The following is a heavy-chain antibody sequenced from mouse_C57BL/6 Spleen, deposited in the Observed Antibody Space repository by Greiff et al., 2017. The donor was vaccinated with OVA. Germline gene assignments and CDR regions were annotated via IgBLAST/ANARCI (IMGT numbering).Heavy chain of an antibody. J-gene: IGHJ4*01. CDR2: IYPSDSET. CDR3: ARGPFYYAMDY. Sequence: VQLQQPGAELVRPGSSVKLSCKASGCTFTSYWMDWVKQRPGQGLEWIGNIYPSDSETHYNQKFKDKATLTVDKSSSTAYMQLSSLTSEDSAVDYCARGPFYYAMDYWGQGTSVTVSS. CDR1: GCTFTSYW. V-gene: IGHV1-61*01.